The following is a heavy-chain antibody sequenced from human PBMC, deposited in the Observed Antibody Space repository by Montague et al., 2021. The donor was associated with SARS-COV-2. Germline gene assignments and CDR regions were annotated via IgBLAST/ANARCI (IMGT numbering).Heavy chain of an antibody. CDR1: GDSVSSNSAA. CDR3: ARDLKPPGDILTGYLPYYYYMDV. V-gene: IGHV6-1*01. J-gene: IGHJ6*03. D-gene: IGHD3-9*01. CDR2: TYYRSKWYN. Sequence: CAISGDSVSSNSAAWNWIRQSPSRDLEWLGRTYYRSKWYNDYAVSVKSRITINPDTSKNQFSLQLNSVTPEDTTVYYCARDLKPPGDILTGYLPYYYYMDVWGKGTTVTVSS.